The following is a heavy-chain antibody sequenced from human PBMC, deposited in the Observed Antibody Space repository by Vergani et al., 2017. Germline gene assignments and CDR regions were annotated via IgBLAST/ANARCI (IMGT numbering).Heavy chain of an antibody. CDR1: DSSILTNPY. V-gene: IGHV4-38-2*01. CDR3: ARHGGSGGFFPSSYFCGMDV. Sequence: QVQLPDSGPGLVQPSETLTLTCDVSDSSILTNPYWGWFRQSPGKGLEWIGCIHHSGDTHYNSSLKSRVSISIVSSSKFSLSLTSVTAADTAIYYCARHGGSGGFFPSSYFCGMDVWGHGTTVTVSS. J-gene: IGHJ6*02. D-gene: IGHD3-10*01. CDR2: IHHSGDT.